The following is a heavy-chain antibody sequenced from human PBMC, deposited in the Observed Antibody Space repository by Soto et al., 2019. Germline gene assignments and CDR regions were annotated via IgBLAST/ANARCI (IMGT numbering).Heavy chain of an antibody. D-gene: IGHD2-15*01. CDR2: ISGSGGST. J-gene: IGHJ4*02. Sequence: PGGSLRLSCAASGVTFTMYAMSWVRQAPGKGLEWVSAISGSGGSTYYADSVEGRFTISRDNSKNTVYVQMNSLRAEDTAVYFCVKDRYSTGDRGYFDSWGQGTVVTVSS. V-gene: IGHV3-23*01. CDR1: GVTFTMYA. CDR3: VKDRYSTGDRGYFDS.